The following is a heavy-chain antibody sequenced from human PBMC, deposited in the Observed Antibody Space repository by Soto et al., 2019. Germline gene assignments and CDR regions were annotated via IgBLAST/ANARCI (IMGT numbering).Heavy chain of an antibody. D-gene: IGHD6-6*01. Sequence: EVQLLESGGGLVQPGGSLRLSCVASGFSFRTYGMNWVRQAPGKGLEWVSSISDDGSNTYYADSVKGRFTVSRDNSKTTLYLKMNSLRAEDTAVYYCAKRVLSSSSSPNLDYWGQGTLLTVFS. CDR1: GFSFRTYG. CDR2: ISDDGSNT. J-gene: IGHJ4*02. V-gene: IGHV3-23*01. CDR3: AKRVLSSSSSPNLDY.